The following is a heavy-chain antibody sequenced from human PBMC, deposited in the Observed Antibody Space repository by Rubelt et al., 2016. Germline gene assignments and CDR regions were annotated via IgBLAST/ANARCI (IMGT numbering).Heavy chain of an antibody. D-gene: IGHD2-21*01. CDR2: VDPEDGER. V-gene: IGHV1-24*01. Sequence: QVQLVQSGAEVKKPGASVKVSCKVSGYTLTELSMHWVRQAPGKGLEWMGGVDPEDGERFVAKNCKGEISMTKSQLRVSAYMRWRGLGTEDPAVEEGGNGVLAPDAISYWGQGTMVTVSS. CDR3: GNGVLAPDAISY. CDR1: GYTLTELS. J-gene: IGHJ3*01.